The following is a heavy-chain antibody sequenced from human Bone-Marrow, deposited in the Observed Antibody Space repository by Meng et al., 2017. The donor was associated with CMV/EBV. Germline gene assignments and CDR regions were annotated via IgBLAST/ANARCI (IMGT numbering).Heavy chain of an antibody. Sequence: SETLSLTCTVSGGSISSYYWSWIRQPPGKGLEWIGYIYYSGSTNYNPSLKSRVTISVDTSKNQFSLKLSSVTAADTAVYYCARGSGNYDPHYYYGMDVWGQGTTVTVS. CDR2: IYYSGST. J-gene: IGHJ6*02. V-gene: IGHV4-59*01. CDR3: ARGSGNYDPHYYYGMDV. D-gene: IGHD1-7*01. CDR1: GGSISSYY.